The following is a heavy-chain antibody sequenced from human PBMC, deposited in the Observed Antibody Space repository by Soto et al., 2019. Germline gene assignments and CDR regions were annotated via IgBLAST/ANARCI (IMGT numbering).Heavy chain of an antibody. Sequence: QVQLVESGGGVVQPGTSRRLSCAGSGFTFSSYGMDWVRQAPGKGLEWVAVISYDGSNKYYADSVKGRFTISRDNSKNTLYLQMSSLRADDTAVYYCAKDRMGAGVRGYFDYWGQGTLVTVSS. CDR2: ISYDGSNK. CDR1: GFTFSSYG. J-gene: IGHJ4*02. V-gene: IGHV3-30*18. CDR3: AKDRMGAGVRGYFDY. D-gene: IGHD3-10*01.